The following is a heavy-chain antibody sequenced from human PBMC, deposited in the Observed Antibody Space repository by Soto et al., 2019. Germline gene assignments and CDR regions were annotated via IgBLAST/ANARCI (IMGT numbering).Heavy chain of an antibody. CDR1: GGSISSSSYY. CDR3: ETHPALERRGNDY. D-gene: IGHD1-1*01. Sequence: PAETMSLTCTVSGGSISSSSYYWGWIRQPPGKGLEWIGSSYYSGSTYYNPSLKSRVTISVDTSKNQFSLKLSSVTAADTAVYYCETHPALERRGNDYWGQGTLVTVSS. J-gene: IGHJ4*02. CDR2: SYYSGST. V-gene: IGHV4-39*01.